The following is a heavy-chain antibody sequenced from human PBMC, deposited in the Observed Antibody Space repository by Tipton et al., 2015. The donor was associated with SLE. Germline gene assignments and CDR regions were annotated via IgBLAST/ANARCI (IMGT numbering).Heavy chain of an antibody. CDR2: IYNSENT. CDR1: GGSISSADYY. CDR3: ARDPSDTSGFYTYSFDL. D-gene: IGHD3-22*01. Sequence: TLSLTCTVSGGSISSADYYWTWIRQPPGKGLEWIGYIYNSENTYNNPSLKSRLTISVDTSRNQFSLKLSSVTAADTAVYYCARDPSDTSGFYTYSFDLWGQGTPVTVSS. V-gene: IGHV4-30-4*01. J-gene: IGHJ4*02.